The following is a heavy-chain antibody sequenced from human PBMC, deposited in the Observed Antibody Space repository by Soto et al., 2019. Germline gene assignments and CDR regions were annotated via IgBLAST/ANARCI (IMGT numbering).Heavy chain of an antibody. CDR1: GFSLSTSGVG. J-gene: IGHJ4*02. Sequence: QITLKESGPTLGKPTQTLTLTCTFCGFSLSTSGVGVGWIRQPPGKALEWLALIYWDDDKRYSPSLKSRLTITKDTSKNQVVLTMTNMDPVDTATYYCAHRGGQALFDYWGQGTLVTVSS. CDR3: AHRGGQALFDY. CDR2: IYWDDDK. V-gene: IGHV2-5*02. D-gene: IGHD2-15*01.